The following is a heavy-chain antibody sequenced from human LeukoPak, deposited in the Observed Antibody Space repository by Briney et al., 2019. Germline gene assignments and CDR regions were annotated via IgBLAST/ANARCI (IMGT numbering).Heavy chain of an antibody. V-gene: IGHV1-2*02. CDR1: GYTLTELS. CDR3: ARSMVRGPLGFDP. D-gene: IGHD3-10*01. J-gene: IGHJ5*02. CDR2: INPNSGGT. Sequence: GASVKVSCKVSGYTLTELSMHWVRQAPGKGVEGMGWINPNSGGTNYAQKFQGRVTMTRDTSISTAYMELSRLRSDDTAVYYCARSMVRGPLGFDPWGQGTLVTVSS.